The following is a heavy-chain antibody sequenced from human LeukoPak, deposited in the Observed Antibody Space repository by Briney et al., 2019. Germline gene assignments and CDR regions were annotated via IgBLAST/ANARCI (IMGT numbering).Heavy chain of an antibody. CDR2: IYYSGST. CDR1: GFTFSSYSMH. V-gene: IGHV4-39*01. D-gene: IGHD1-26*01. CDR3: ARRLIVGAGYFDY. J-gene: IGHJ4*02. Sequence: GSLRLSCAASGFTFSSYSMHWVRQPPGKGLEWIGSIYYSGSTYYNPSLKSRVTISVDTSKNQFSLKLSSVTAADTAVYYCARRLIVGAGYFDYWGQGTLVTVSS.